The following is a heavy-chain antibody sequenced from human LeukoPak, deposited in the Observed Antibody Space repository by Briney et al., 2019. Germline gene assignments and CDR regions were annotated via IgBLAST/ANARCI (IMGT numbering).Heavy chain of an antibody. CDR2: IPYDGSNK. Sequence: PGGSLRLSCAASGFTFSSYTMHWVRQAPGKGLEWVAVIPYDGSNKYFVDSVKGRFTISRDNSKNTLYLQMNSLTPEDAAVYYCARGAAVAGILYYFDYWGQGTLVTVSS. D-gene: IGHD6-19*01. J-gene: IGHJ4*02. CDR1: GFTFSSYT. V-gene: IGHV3-30-3*01. CDR3: ARGAAVAGILYYFDY.